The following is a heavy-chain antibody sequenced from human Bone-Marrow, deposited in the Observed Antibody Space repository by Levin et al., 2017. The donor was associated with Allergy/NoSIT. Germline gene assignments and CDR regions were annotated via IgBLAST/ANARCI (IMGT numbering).Heavy chain of an antibody. J-gene: IGHJ4*02. CDR1: GYSFSSNW. CDR2: IDPLDSYS. D-gene: IGHD1-26*01. CDR3: ARQGHSFYFDY. V-gene: IGHV5-10-1*01. Sequence: GGSLRLSCQASGYSFSSNWITWVRQRPGKGLEWMGRIDPLDSYSHYSPSFEGHVTISADTSTMTVFLQWRSLRASDTATYFCARQGHSFYFDYWGQGTRVTVAA.